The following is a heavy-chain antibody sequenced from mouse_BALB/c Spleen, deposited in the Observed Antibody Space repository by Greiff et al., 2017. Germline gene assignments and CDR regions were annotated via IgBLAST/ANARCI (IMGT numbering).Heavy chain of an antibody. CDR2: ISSGSSTI. Sequence: EVMLVESGGGLVQPGGSRKLSCAASGFTFSSFGMHWVRQAPEKGLEWVAYISSGSSTIYYADTVKGRFTISRDNPKNTLFLQMNSLRTEDTAMYYCARGETGRVMDYWGQGTSVTVSS. V-gene: IGHV5-17*02. CDR3: ARGETGRVMDY. CDR1: GFTFSSFG. J-gene: IGHJ4*01.